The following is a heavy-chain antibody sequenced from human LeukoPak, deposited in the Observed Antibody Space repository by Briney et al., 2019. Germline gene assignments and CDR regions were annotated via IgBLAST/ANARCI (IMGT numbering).Heavy chain of an antibody. CDR1: GYTFTSYG. D-gene: IGHD3-22*01. J-gene: IGHJ3*02. V-gene: IGHV1-18*01. CDR3: ARVAYYYDSSGYYSRTDAFDI. Sequence: ASVKVSCTASGYTFTSYGISWVRQAPGQGLEWMGWISAYNGNTNYAQKLQGRVTMTTDTSTSTAYMELRSLRSDDTAVYYCARVAYYYDSSGYYSRTDAFDIWGQGTMVTVSS. CDR2: ISAYNGNT.